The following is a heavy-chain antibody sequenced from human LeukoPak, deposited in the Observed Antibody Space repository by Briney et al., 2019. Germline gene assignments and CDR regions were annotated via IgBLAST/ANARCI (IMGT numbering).Heavy chain of an antibody. Sequence: SVKVSCKASGGTFSSYAISWVRQAPGQGLEWMGGIIPIFGTANYAQKFQGRVTITADESTSTAYMELSSLRSEDTAVYYCARGVHDYGASLGYWGQGTLVTVSS. D-gene: IGHD4-17*01. J-gene: IGHJ4*02. CDR3: ARGVHDYGASLGY. CDR1: GGTFSSYA. CDR2: IIPIFGTA. V-gene: IGHV1-69*13.